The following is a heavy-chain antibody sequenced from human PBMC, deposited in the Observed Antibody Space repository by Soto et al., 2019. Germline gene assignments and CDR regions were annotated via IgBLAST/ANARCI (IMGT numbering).Heavy chain of an antibody. Sequence: PGGSLGLSCAASGFTFSDYEMNWVRQAPGKGLEWVAHITSSGSVMYADFVRGRFTISRDNADNSLYLQMSSLRAEDTALYYCTKEKSVMFSGYDAFEIWGRGTMVTVSS. CDR1: GFTFSDYE. D-gene: IGHD5-12*01. CDR2: ITSSGSV. V-gene: IGHV3-48*03. J-gene: IGHJ3*02. CDR3: TKEKSVMFSGYDAFEI.